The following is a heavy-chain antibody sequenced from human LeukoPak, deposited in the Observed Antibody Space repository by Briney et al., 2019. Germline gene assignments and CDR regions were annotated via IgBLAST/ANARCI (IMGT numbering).Heavy chain of an antibody. Sequence: GGSLRLSCTASGFSFSTYSMNWVRRAPGKGLEWVSYIVGSSSNMYYADSVKGRFTISRDNAKNSLYLQMGSLRAEDTAVYYCATDTPETAAFDYWGQGTLVTVSP. D-gene: IGHD1-1*01. V-gene: IGHV3-48*04. CDR2: IVGSSSNM. CDR1: GFSFSTYS. J-gene: IGHJ4*02. CDR3: ATDTPETAAFDY.